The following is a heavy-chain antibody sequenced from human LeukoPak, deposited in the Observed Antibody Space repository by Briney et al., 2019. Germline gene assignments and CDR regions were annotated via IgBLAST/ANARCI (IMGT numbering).Heavy chain of an antibody. CDR2: INWNGGST. J-gene: IGHJ6*03. Sequence: GGSLRLSCAASGFTFDDYGMSWVRQAPGKGLEWVSGINWNGGSTGYADSVKGRFTISRDNAKNSLYLQMNSLRAEDTALYYCARCSGLTIAVAAMDVWGKGTTVTVSS. CDR3: ARCSGLTIAVAAMDV. V-gene: IGHV3-20*04. D-gene: IGHD6-19*01. CDR1: GFTFDDYG.